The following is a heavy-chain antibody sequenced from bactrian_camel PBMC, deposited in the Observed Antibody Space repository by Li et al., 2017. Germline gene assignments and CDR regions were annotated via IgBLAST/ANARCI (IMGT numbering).Heavy chain of an antibody. D-gene: IGHD6*01. CDR2: IWSDGTHI. CDR3: ATAHGGSRYLVLWAEFGY. J-gene: IGHJ6*01. V-gene: IGHV3-2*01. Sequence: VQLVESGGGLVQPGGSLRLSCAASGFTFSNYYMSWVRQAPGKGLEWVSGIWSDGTHIDYAGSVKGRFTISRDNAKNTLYLQMNTLKSEDTALYYCATAHGGSRYLVLWAEFGYWGQGTQVTVS. CDR1: GFTFSNYY.